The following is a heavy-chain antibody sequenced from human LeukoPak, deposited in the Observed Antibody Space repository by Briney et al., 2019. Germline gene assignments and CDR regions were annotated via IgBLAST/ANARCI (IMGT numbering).Heavy chain of an antibody. Sequence: TSETLSLTCAVYGGSFSGYYWSWIRQPPGKGLEWIGEINHSGSTNYNPSLKSRVTISVDTSKNQFSLKLSSVTAADTAVYYCARRLGYCSSTSCSTNWFDPWGQGTLVTVSS. V-gene: IGHV4-34*01. CDR2: INHSGST. CDR3: ARRLGYCSSTSCSTNWFDP. J-gene: IGHJ5*02. D-gene: IGHD2-2*02. CDR1: GGSFSGYY.